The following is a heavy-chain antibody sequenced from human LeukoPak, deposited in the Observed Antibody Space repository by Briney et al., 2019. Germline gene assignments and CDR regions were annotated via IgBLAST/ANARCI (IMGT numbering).Heavy chain of an antibody. J-gene: IGHJ6*03. Sequence: RPGGSLRLSCAASGFSFDDLGMTWVRQVPGKGLEWVAGINWNGASTGYADSVRGRFTISRDNAKNSLYLQMNSLRAEDTALYYCARAVCPTIKFCDSSYFMDVWGKGTTVTVSS. D-gene: IGHD6-6*01. CDR3: ARAVCPTIKFCDSSYFMDV. CDR2: INWNGAST. V-gene: IGHV3-20*04. CDR1: GFSFDDLG.